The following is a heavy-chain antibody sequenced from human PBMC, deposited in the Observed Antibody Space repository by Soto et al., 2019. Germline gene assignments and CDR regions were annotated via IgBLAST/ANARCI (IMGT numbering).Heavy chain of an antibody. V-gene: IGHV3-30*18. D-gene: IGHD5-18*01. Sequence: PGGSLRLSCAASVFTLSNHGMHWFRQAPVTLLEWVAVVSHDGGTKYYADSAKGRFTISRDNSRNTLYLQMDSLRAEDTAVYYCAKETGQRGSSYEAYFDSWGQGTPVTVSS. CDR1: VFTLSNHG. CDR3: AKETGQRGSSYEAYFDS. CDR2: VSHDGGTK. J-gene: IGHJ4*02.